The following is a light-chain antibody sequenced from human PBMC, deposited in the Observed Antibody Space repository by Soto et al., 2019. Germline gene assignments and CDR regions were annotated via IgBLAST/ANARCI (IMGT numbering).Light chain of an antibody. Sequence: QSVLTQPPSASGSPGQSVTISCTGTSSDVGGYDFVSWYQQQSGKAPKLIIYEVTQRPSGVPDRFSGSKSGNTASLTVSGLQAEDETDYDYSSYAAISNVIFGAGTQLTVL. V-gene: IGLV2-8*01. CDR3: SSYAAISNVI. CDR1: SSDVGGYDF. J-gene: IGLJ2*01. CDR2: EVT.